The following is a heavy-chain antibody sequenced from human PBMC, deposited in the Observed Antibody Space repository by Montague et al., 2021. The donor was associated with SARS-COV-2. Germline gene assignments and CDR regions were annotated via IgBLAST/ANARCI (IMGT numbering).Heavy chain of an antibody. D-gene: IGHD3-22*01. CDR2: VSGSGANS. CDR1: GFTFSTNA. CDR3: GKDLHYYDSSGYYYGGGFDS. V-gene: IGHV3-23*01. J-gene: IGHJ3*01. Sequence: SLRLSCAASGFTFSTNAMSWVRQAPGKGLEWISAVSGSGANSYYADSVKGRFTISRDNSKNTLFLQMNSLRAEDTAVYYCGKDLHYYDSSGYYYGGGFDSWGQGTMVTVSS.